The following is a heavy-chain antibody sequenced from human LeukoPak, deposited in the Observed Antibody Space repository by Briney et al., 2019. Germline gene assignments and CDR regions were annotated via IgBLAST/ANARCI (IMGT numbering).Heavy chain of an antibody. D-gene: IGHD4-11*01. CDR2: MNPNSGNT. CDR3: ASRVFSDYNDYYYYGMDV. Sequence: ASVKVSCKASGYTFTSYAMNWVRQAPGQGLEWMGWMNPNSGNTGYAQKFQGRVTMTRNASISTAYMELSSLRSEDTAVYYCASRVFSDYNDYYYYGMDVWGQGTTVTVSS. CDR1: GYTFTSYA. J-gene: IGHJ6*02. V-gene: IGHV1-8*02.